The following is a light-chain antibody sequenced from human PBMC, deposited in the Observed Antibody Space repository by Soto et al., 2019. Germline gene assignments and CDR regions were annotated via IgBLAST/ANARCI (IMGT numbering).Light chain of an antibody. CDR2: DVS. V-gene: IGLV2-14*03. Sequence: QSVLTQPASVSGSPGQLITIPCTGTSSDVGGYNYVSWYQHHPGKAPKLMIYDVSNRPSGVSNRFSGSKSGNTASLTISGLQPEDEADYYCSSYTTSNTRQIVFGTGTKVTVL. CDR1: SSDVGGYNY. CDR3: SSYTTSNTRQIV. J-gene: IGLJ1*01.